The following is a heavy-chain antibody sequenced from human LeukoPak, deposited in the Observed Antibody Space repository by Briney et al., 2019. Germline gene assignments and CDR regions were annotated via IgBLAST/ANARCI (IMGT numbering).Heavy chain of an antibody. CDR1: GHSLIEMC. J-gene: IGHJ4*02. CDR3: AIVRSYYPLEY. D-gene: IGHD1-26*01. CDR2: FDPDPEDGGT. Sequence: ASVKVSCKLSGHSLIEMCTHWVRQAPGKGLEWMGSFDPDPEDGGTLYSQTFQGRITMTEDTSTGTASLEVISLRSEDTAIYYCAIVRSYYPLEYWGQGTLVTVSS. V-gene: IGHV1-24*01.